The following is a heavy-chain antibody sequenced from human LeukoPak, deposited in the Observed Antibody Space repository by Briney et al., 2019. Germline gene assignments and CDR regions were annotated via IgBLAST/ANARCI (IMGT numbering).Heavy chain of an antibody. CDR3: ATEHWGPNS. CDR2: ISYTGENT. V-gene: IGHV3-23*01. D-gene: IGHD3-16*01. J-gene: IGHJ4*02. CDR1: GFTFSDYY. Sequence: GGSLRLSCAAAGFTFSDYYMSWVRQAPGKGLEWVSGISYTGENTYYADSVKGRFTISRDNSKNTLYLQVNSLRAEDTALYYCATEHWGPNSWGQGTLVTVSS.